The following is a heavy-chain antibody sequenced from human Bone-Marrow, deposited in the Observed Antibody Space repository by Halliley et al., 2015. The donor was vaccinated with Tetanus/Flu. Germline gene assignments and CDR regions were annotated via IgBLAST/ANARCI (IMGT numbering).Heavy chain of an antibody. CDR3: AADGVCSGGRCDSSP. V-gene: IGHV3-15*01. D-gene: IGHD2-15*01. CDR1: GFTFSDAW. CDR2: IKSKTAGGTT. Sequence: SLRLSCEASGFTFSDAWMNWVRQAPGKGLEWVGRIKSKTAGGTTDYGAPVKGRFTISRDDSKNMLYLQMDSLKTEDTAIYYCAADGVCSGGRCDSSPWGQGTLVTVSS. J-gene: IGHJ5*02.